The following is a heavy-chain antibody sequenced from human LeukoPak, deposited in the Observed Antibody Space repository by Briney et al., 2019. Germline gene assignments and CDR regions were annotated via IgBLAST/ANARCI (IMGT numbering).Heavy chain of an antibody. CDR1: GFTFTDSG. Sequence: GGSLRLSCAASGFTFTDSGMHWVRQAPGKGLEWVAFIQYDESLKNYADSVQGRFTISRDTAKSTLYLQMNSLRVEDTAVYYCVKDNPSLDFWGQGTLVTVSS. CDR2: IQYDESLK. J-gene: IGHJ4*02. V-gene: IGHV3-30*02. CDR3: VKDNPSLDF. D-gene: IGHD1-14*01.